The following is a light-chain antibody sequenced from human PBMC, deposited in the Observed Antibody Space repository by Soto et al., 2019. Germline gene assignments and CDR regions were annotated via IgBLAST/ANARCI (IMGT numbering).Light chain of an antibody. CDR2: EVS. V-gene: IGLV2-8*01. J-gene: IGLJ1*01. CDR3: SSYAGSDNYV. CDR1: SSDVGDYNY. Sequence: QSALTQPPSASGSPGQSVTISCTGTSSDVGDYNYVSWYQQHPGKAPKLMIYEVSKRPSGVPDRFSGSKSGNTASLIVSGLQADDEADYYCSSYAGSDNYVFGTGTKVTVL.